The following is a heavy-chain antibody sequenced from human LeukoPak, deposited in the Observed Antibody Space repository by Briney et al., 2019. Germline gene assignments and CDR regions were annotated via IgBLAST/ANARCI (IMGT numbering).Heavy chain of an antibody. V-gene: IGHV4-34*01. Sequence: SETLSLTCAVYGGSFSGYYWSWIRQPPGKGLEWIGEINHSGSTNYNPSLKSRVTISVDTSKNQFSLKLSSVTAADTAVYYCARDMRSPTYDAFDIWGQGTMVTVSS. CDR2: INHSGST. CDR3: ARDMRSPTYDAFDI. D-gene: IGHD2-2*01. J-gene: IGHJ3*02. CDR1: GGSFSGYY.